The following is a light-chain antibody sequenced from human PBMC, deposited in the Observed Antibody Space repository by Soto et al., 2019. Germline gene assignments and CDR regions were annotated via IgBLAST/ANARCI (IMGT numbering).Light chain of an antibody. J-gene: IGLJ1*01. V-gene: IGLV3-21*02. CDR3: QVWDSSSDPSYV. CDR2: DDS. CDR1: NIGSKR. Sequence: SYELTQPPSVSVAPGQTARITCGGNNIGSKRVHWYQQKPGPAPVLVVYDDSDRPSGSPERFSGSNSGNTATLTISRVEAGDEADYYCQVWDSSSDPSYVFGTGTKVTVL.